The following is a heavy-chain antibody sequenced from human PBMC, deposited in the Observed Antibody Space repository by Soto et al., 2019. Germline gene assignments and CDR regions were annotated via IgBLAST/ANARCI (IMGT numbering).Heavy chain of an antibody. CDR1: GDSIRSSSY. D-gene: IGHD6-13*01. Sequence: SLTCTVSGDSIRSSSYWGWIRQPPGKGLEWIGSIYSTGNTYYNPSLNSQVTISVDTSKNQFSLNVISVTAADTAVYYCRRSSRYSTDVWGQGTTVTVSS. CDR3: RRSSRYSTDV. CDR2: IYSTGNT. V-gene: IGHV4-39*01. J-gene: IGHJ6*02.